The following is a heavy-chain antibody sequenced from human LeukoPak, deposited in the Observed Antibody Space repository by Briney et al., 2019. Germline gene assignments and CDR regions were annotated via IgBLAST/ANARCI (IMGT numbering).Heavy chain of an antibody. Sequence: ASVKVSCKASGGTFSSYAISWVRQAPGQGLEWMGGIIPIFGTENYAQKFQGRVTITADESTSTAYMELSSLRSEDTAVYYCARAYRMYYYDSSGYYTLDYWGQGTLVTVSS. CDR3: ARAYRMYYYDSSGYYTLDY. V-gene: IGHV1-69*01. D-gene: IGHD3-22*01. CDR2: IIPIFGTE. CDR1: GGTFSSYA. J-gene: IGHJ4*02.